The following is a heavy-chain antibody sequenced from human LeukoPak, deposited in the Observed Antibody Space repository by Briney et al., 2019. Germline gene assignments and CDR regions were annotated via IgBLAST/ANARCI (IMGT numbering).Heavy chain of an antibody. Sequence: ASVKVSCKASGHTFTSYDINWVRQATGQGLEWMGWMNPNSGNTGYAQKFQGRVTMTRNTSISTAYMELSSLRSEDTAVYYCARARRDQDAFDIWGQGTMVTVSS. CDR1: GHTFTSYD. V-gene: IGHV1-8*01. CDR2: MNPNSGNT. J-gene: IGHJ3*02. CDR3: ARARRDQDAFDI.